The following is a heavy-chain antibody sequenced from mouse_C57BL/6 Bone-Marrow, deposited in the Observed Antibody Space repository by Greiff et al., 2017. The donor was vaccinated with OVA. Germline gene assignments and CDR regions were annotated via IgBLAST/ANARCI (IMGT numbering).Heavy chain of an antibody. CDR2: IYPRSGNT. CDR1: GYTFTSYG. CDR3: ARREGGYYGSSH. D-gene: IGHD1-1*01. V-gene: IGHV1-81*01. Sequence: QVQLKESGAELARPGASVKLSCKASGYTFTSYGISWVKQRTGQGLEWIGEIYPRSGNTYYNEKFKGKATLTADKSSSTAYMELRSLTSEDSAVYFCARREGGYYGSSHWGQGTTLTVSS. J-gene: IGHJ2*01.